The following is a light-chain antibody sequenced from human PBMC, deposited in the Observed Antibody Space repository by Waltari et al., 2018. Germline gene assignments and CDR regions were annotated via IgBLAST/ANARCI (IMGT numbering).Light chain of an antibody. CDR1: QSVRNY. V-gene: IGKV3-15*01. J-gene: IGKJ3*01. Sequence: EIVMTQSPPTLYVSSGERATLSCGAVQSVRNYLAWYQQKPVQAPRLLIYDTSTRATGVPARFSGSGSGTEFSLTISSLQSEDFAVYYCQQYESWPQTFGPGTKVDI. CDR2: DTS. CDR3: QQYESWPQT.